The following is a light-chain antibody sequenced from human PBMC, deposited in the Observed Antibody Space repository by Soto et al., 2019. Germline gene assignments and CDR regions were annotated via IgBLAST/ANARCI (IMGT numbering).Light chain of an antibody. CDR1: QNISIY. Sequence: EIVLTQSPATLSLSPGERATLSCRASQNISIYLAWYQQRPGQSPRLLIYDASNSATGIPARFSGSGSGTAFTLTISSLEPEDFAVYYCQQCSNWPPEITFGQGTRLDIK. V-gene: IGKV3-11*01. CDR3: QQCSNWPPEIT. J-gene: IGKJ5*01. CDR2: DAS.